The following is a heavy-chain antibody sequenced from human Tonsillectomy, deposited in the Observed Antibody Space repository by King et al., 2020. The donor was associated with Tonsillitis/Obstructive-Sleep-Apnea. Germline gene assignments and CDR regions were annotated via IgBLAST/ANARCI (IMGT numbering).Heavy chain of an antibody. D-gene: IGHD3-3*01. V-gene: IGHV1-18*01. CDR2: ISAYNGNT. J-gene: IGHJ4*02. Sequence: VQLVESGAEVKKPGASVKVSCKASGYTFTSYGISWVRQAPGQGLEWMGWISAYNGNTNYAQKLQGRVTMTTDTSTSTAYMELRSLRSDDTAVYYCAREGDFWSCYYPTPFDYWGQGTLVTVSS. CDR1: GYTFTSYG. CDR3: AREGDFWSCYYPTPFDY.